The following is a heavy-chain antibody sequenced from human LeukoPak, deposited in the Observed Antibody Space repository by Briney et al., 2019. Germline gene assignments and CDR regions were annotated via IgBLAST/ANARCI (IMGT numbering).Heavy chain of an antibody. D-gene: IGHD6-19*01. Sequence: PGGSLRLSRAASGFTFSSYWMSWVRQAPGKGLEWVANIKQDGSEKYYVDSVKGRFTISRDNAKNSLYLQMNSLRAEDTAVYYCAREVAGTISAFDIWGQGTMVTVSS. CDR2: IKQDGSEK. CDR1: GFTFSSYW. V-gene: IGHV3-7*01. J-gene: IGHJ3*02. CDR3: AREVAGTISAFDI.